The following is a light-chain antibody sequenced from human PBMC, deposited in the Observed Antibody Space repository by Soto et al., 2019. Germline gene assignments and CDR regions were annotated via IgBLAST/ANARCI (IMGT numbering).Light chain of an antibody. J-gene: IGLJ1*01. V-gene: IGLV2-14*01. Sequence: QSALTQPASVSGSPGQSITISCTGTSSDVGGYNYVSWYQQHPGKAPKLMIYDVSNRPSGVSNRFSGSKSGNTASLTISGLQAEDEPDYYCSSYTSSSTLLYVFGPETKLTVL. CDR2: DVS. CDR3: SSYTSSSTLLYV. CDR1: SSDVGGYNY.